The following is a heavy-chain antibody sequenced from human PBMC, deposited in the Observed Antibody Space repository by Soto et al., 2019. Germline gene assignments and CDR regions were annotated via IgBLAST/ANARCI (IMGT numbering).Heavy chain of an antibody. Sequence: EVQLLESGGGLVQPGGSLRLSCAASGLTFSFYAMTWVRQAPGKGLEWVSIISGSGDSTLYADSVKGRFTISRDNSKNTLFLQMNSLRVEDTAVYYSAFDFWGQGTLVTVSS. V-gene: IGHV3-23*01. CDR1: GLTFSFYA. CDR3: AFDF. CDR2: ISGSGDST. J-gene: IGHJ4*02.